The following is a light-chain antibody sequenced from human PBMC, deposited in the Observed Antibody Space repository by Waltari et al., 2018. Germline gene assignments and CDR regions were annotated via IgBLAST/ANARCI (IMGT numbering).Light chain of an antibody. J-gene: IGKJ4*01. CDR1: QTILFNNMYY. V-gene: IGKV4-1*01. Sequence: DIVMTQSPDSLALSLGERATINCKSSQTILFNNMYYSAWYQQKSGQPPKLLIYWASTRESGVPDRFSGSGSGTDFNLTISSLQAEDVAVYYCQQYYSRVLTFGGGTKV. CDR3: QQYYSRVLT. CDR2: WAS.